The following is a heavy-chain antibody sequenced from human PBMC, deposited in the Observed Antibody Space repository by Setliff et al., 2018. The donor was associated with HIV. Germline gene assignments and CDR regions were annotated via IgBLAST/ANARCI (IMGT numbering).Heavy chain of an antibody. J-gene: IGHJ6*03. CDR1: GYTFTAYY. Sequence: ASVKVSCKASGYTFTAYYLHWVRQAPGQGLEWMGRINPNNGDTNYAQKFQGGVTMTRDTSISTAYMEPSRLRSDDTAVYYCAREFGAGIRQIVAGEFYYMDVWGKGTTVTVSS. CDR2: INPNNGDT. V-gene: IGHV1-2*06. D-gene: IGHD5-12*01. CDR3: AREFGAGIRQIVAGEFYYMDV.